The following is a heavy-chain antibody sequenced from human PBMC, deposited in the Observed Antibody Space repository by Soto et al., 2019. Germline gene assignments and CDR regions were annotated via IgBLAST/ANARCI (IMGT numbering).Heavy chain of an antibody. J-gene: IGHJ5*02. Sequence: PSETLSLTCTVSGGSIRSHYWSWIRQPPGKGLKWIGYIYYTGSTNYNPSLKSRVTISVDTSKNQFSLNLDSVTAADTAIEHGAGAREAWWFDPWGKGNLVTV. V-gene: IGHV4-59*11. CDR2: IYYTGST. CDR1: GGSIRSHY. CDR3: AGAREAWWFDP. D-gene: IGHD2-21*01.